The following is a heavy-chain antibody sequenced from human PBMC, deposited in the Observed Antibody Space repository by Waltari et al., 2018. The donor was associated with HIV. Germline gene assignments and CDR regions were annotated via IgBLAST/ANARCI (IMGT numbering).Heavy chain of an antibody. J-gene: IGHJ4*02. D-gene: IGHD6-13*01. V-gene: IGHV3-33*01. CDR1: GLIFSIYG. CDR3: ASAAGPFDN. CDR2: IWSDGSNK. Sequence: QVQLVESGGGVVQPGRSLRFSCEASGLIFSIYGMHWVRQAPGKGLEWVAVIWSDGSNKYYADSVKGRFTISRDNSKNTLYLQMNSLRAEDTAVYYCASAAGPFDNWGQGTQVTVSS.